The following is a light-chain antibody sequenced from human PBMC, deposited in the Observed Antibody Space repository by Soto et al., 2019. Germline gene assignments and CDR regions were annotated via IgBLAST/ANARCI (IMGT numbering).Light chain of an antibody. V-gene: IGKV1-33*01. J-gene: IGKJ4*01. Sequence: DIQMTQSPSSLSASVGDRVTITCQASQDISNHLSWYQQKPGKAPKLLIYDASNLETGVPSGFSGSGSGTDFTFTISSLQPENVATYYCQQHHSRPLTFGGGTKVEIK. CDR1: QDISNH. CDR3: QQHHSRPLT. CDR2: DAS.